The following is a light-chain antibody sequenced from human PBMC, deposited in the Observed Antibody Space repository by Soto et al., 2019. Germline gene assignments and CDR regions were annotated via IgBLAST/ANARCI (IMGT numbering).Light chain of an antibody. Sequence: QSVLPQSPSASASLGASVKLTCTLSSGHSSYDIAWHQQQPEQGPRHLMKLHSDGSHTTGDALPVRFSGPSSGAERYLTIASHQSEDEADYSCQTWGTGIHVVLGGGTKVTVL. V-gene: IGLV4-69*01. CDR2: LHSDGSH. J-gene: IGLJ2*01. CDR3: QTWGTGIHVV. CDR1: SGHSSYD.